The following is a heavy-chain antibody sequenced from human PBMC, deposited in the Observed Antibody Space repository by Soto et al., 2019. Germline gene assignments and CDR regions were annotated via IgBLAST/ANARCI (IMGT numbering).Heavy chain of an antibody. J-gene: IGHJ6*03. CDR2: IYYSGST. Sequence: SETLSLTCTVSGGSISSYYWSWIRQPPGKGLEWIGYIYYSGSTNYNPSLKSRVTISVDTSKNQFSLKLSSVTAADTAVYYCARHAPQYSSTPYYYYYYMDVWGKGTTVTVSS. D-gene: IGHD6-13*01. CDR3: ARHAPQYSSTPYYYYYYMDV. V-gene: IGHV4-59*08. CDR1: GGSISSYY.